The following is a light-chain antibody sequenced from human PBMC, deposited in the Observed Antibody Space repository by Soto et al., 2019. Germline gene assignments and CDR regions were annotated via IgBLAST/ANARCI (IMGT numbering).Light chain of an antibody. V-gene: IGLV1-47*01. Sequence: QAVVTQPPSASGTPGQRVTISCSGTSSSIESNYVYWYQQLPGTAPRLLIYRNNQRPSVVPDRFSGSKSGTSASLAISALRSEDEADYYWTVWDDSLRGRLFGGGTKLTVL. CDR3: TVWDDSLRGRL. CDR2: RNN. CDR1: SSSIESNY. J-gene: IGLJ2*01.